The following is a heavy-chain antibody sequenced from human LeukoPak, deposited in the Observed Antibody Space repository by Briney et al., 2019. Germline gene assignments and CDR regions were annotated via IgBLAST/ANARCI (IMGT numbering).Heavy chain of an antibody. CDR3: ARVYDFWSGYPLNWFDP. CDR2: IYYSGST. Sequence: PSETLSLTCTVSGGSISSGGYYWNWIRQHPGKGLEWIGYIYYSGSTYYNPSLKSRVTISVDTSKNQFSLKLSSVTAADTAVYYCARVYDFWSGYPLNWFDPWGQGTLVTVSS. D-gene: IGHD3-3*01. V-gene: IGHV4-31*03. CDR1: GGSISSGGYY. J-gene: IGHJ5*02.